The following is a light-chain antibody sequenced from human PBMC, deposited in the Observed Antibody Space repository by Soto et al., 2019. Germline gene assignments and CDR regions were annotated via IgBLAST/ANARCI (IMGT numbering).Light chain of an antibody. J-gene: IGKJ5*01. CDR2: TAS. CDR1: QGISSY. Sequence: DIQLTQSPSFLSASVGDRVTITCRASQGISSYLAWYQQKPGKAPNLMIHTASTLQSGVPSRFSGSGSGTECTLTISSLQPEDVATYYCQQRNSYPITLGQGTRLEIK. V-gene: IGKV1-9*01. CDR3: QQRNSYPIT.